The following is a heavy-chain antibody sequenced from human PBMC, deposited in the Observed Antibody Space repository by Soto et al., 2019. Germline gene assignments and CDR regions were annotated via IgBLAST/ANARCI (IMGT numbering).Heavy chain of an antibody. CDR1: GFSLSTSGVG. Sequence: QITLKESGPTLVKPTQTLTLTCTFSGFSLSTSGVGVGCIRQPPGKALEWLALFYWDDDKRYSPSLKSRLTITKDTSKNQVVLTMTNMDPVDTATYYCALTRAPTTGGYYFDYWGQGTLVTVSS. CDR3: ALTRAPTTGGYYFDY. V-gene: IGHV2-5*02. CDR2: FYWDDDK. D-gene: IGHD2-2*01. J-gene: IGHJ4*02.